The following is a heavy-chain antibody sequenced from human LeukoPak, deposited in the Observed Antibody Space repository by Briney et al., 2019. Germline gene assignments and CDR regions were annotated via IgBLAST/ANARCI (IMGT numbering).Heavy chain of an antibody. CDR3: ARVGFRGAYLYYFDY. Sequence: GASVKVSCKASGYTFTGYHMHWVRQAPGQGLEWMGWLSAYNGNINYAQKLQGRVTMTTDTSTSTAYMELRSLRSDDTAVYYCARVGFRGAYLYYFDYWGQGTLATVSS. V-gene: IGHV1-18*04. CDR1: GYTFTGYH. J-gene: IGHJ4*02. D-gene: IGHD3-10*01. CDR2: LSAYNGNI.